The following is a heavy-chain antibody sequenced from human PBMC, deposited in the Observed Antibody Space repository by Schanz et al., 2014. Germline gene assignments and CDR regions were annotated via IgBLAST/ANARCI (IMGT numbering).Heavy chain of an antibody. CDR2: ITYNGGTI. CDR1: GFTFSSHW. D-gene: IGHD3-3*01. V-gene: IGHV3-48*03. J-gene: IGHJ4*02. CDR3: VRDSFFAFDY. Sequence: EVQLVQSGGGLVQPGGSLRLSCAASGFTFSSHWMHWVRQDPGKGLEWISYITYNGGTIYYADSVKGRFTISRDSSKNTLYLQMNSLRPEDTAVYYCVRDSFFAFDYWGQGTLVTVSS.